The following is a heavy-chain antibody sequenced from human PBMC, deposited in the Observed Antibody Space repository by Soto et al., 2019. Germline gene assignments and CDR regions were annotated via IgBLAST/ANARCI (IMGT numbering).Heavy chain of an antibody. CDR1: GGTFSSYA. J-gene: IGHJ3*02. CDR3: ASKGLYYYDSRARPSPGAFDI. V-gene: IGHV1-69*13. Sequence: VASVKVSCKASGGTFSSYAISWVRQAPGQGLEWMGGIIPIFGTANYAQKFQGRVTITADESTSTAYMELSSLRSEDTAVYYCASKGLYYYDSRARPSPGAFDIWGQGTMVTVSS. CDR2: IIPIFGTA. D-gene: IGHD3-22*01.